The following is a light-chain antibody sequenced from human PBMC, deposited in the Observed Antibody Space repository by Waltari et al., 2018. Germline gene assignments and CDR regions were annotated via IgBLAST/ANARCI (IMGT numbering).Light chain of an antibody. Sequence: VLTRSPGTLSLSPGERPTLPCRASQSLRRTGLVWYQQKSGQAPRLLIYGGSSRAAGIPDRFSGSGSGTDFTLTISRLEPEDSAVYYCQQYESSVMYTFGQGTKVEIK. CDR1: QSLRRTG. V-gene: IGKV3-20*01. J-gene: IGKJ2*01. CDR2: GGS. CDR3: QQYESSVMYT.